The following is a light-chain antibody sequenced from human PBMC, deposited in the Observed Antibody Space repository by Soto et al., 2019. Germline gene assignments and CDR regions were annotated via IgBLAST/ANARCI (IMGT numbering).Light chain of an antibody. Sequence: DIQMTQSPSSLSASVGDRVTITCRASQGIRNDLVWYQQKPGKAPKRLIYDASSLQSGVPSRFSGIGSRTEFTLTISSLQPEDFATYFCLQHNTYIGTWTFGLGTKV. CDR1: QGIRND. CDR3: LQHNTYIGTWT. V-gene: IGKV1-17*01. J-gene: IGKJ1*01. CDR2: DAS.